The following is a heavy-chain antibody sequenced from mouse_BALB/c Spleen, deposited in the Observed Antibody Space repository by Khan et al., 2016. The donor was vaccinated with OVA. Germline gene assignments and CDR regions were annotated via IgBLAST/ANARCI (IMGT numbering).Heavy chain of an antibody. CDR1: GYTFTDYY. CDR2: ISPGSGDT. Sequence: QVQLQQSGAELARPGASVKLSCEASGYTFTDYYINWVKQRTGQGLEWIGEISPGSGDTYYNARFKGKATLTADKSSRTAYMQLSSLTSEAYAVYFCARRNYFGYTFAYWGQGTLVTVSA. CDR3: ARRNYFGYTFAY. J-gene: IGHJ3*01. D-gene: IGHD1-2*01. V-gene: IGHV1-77*01.